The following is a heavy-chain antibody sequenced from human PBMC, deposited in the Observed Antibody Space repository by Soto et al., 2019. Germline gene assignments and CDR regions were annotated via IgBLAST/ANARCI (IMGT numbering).Heavy chain of an antibody. CDR2: TYYKSKWYY. V-gene: IGHV6-1*01. Sequence: LSQTLSLTCDISGDSVSSNSAGWNWIRQTPSRGLEWLGRTYYKSKWYYTYAASVKSRITVSPDTSRNQLSLQLTSVTPEDTAVYYCARGSWDDVSGHYYMDVWDKGTTVTVSS. D-gene: IGHD1-1*01. CDR3: ARGSWDDVSGHYYMDV. J-gene: IGHJ6*03. CDR1: GDSVSSNSAG.